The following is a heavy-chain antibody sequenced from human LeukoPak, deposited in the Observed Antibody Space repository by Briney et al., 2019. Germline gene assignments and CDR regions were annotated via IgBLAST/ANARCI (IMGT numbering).Heavy chain of an antibody. CDR1: GGSISSHY. V-gene: IGHV4-59*11. J-gene: IGHJ6*03. CDR3: ARNFGHYYYYMDF. CDR2: IYYSGST. Sequence: SETLSLTCTVSGGSISSHYWSWIRQPPGKGLEWIGYIYYSGSTNYNPSLKSRVTISVDTSKNQFSLKLSSVTAADTAVYYCARNFGHYYYYMDFGEKGT. D-gene: IGHD3-10*01.